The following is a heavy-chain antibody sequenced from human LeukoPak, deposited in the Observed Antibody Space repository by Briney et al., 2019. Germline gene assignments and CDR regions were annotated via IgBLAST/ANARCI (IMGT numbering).Heavy chain of an antibody. J-gene: IGHJ4*02. D-gene: IGHD5-12*01. CDR2: IRGSGGGT. Sequence: GRSRRLSCAASGFTFSIYVMSWVRQAPGKWLEWVSSIRGSGGGTYYADSVKGRFTISRDNSKNTLYLQMNSLRAEDTALYYCAKDYSGYECGDYWGQGTLVTVSS. CDR3: AKDYSGYECGDY. CDR1: GFTFSIYV. V-gene: IGHV3-23*01.